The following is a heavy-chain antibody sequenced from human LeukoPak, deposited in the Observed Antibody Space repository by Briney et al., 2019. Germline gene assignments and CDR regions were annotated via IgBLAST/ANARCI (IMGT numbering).Heavy chain of an antibody. J-gene: IGHJ6*02. CDR3: ARDSSGPTYGMDV. CDR2: IWYDGGNK. Sequence: PGRSLRLSCAASGFTFSSYGMHWVRQAPGKGLEWVAVIWYDGGNKYYADSVKGRFTISRDNSKNTLYLQMNSLRAEDTAVYYCARDSSGPTYGMDVWGQGTTVTVSS. V-gene: IGHV3-33*01. CDR1: GFTFSSYG. D-gene: IGHD2-15*01.